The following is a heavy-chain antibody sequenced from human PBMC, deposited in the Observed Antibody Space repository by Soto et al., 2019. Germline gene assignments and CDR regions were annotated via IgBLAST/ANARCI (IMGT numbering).Heavy chain of an antibody. V-gene: IGHV1-69*13. J-gene: IGHJ6*02. CDR3: AKSSPRKEWLSAYYYYGMVV. CDR2: VLPIFGTA. Sequence: SVKVSCKASGGTFSMYAISVGQHAPLQWFEWMGGVLPIFGTANYAQKFQCRVTITADESTSTAYMEPRSGRFEDTDVYYCAKSSPRKEWLSAYYYYGMVVWGQGTSVTVSS. CDR1: GGTFSMYA. D-gene: IGHD3-3*01.